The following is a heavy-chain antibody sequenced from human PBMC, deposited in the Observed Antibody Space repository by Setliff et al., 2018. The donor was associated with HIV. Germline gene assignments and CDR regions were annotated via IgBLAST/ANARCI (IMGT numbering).Heavy chain of an antibody. V-gene: IGHV3-30*02. CDR1: GITFSDFG. J-gene: IGHJ4*02. Sequence: PGGSLRLSCEVSGITFSDFGMYWVRQAPGKGLEWVAMIRHDGSYGYYTESVKDRFTVSRDNSKNTVDLHMNSLRAEDTAVYYCAKCGGVTCYSASWYFDYWGQGTLVTVSS. D-gene: IGHD2-15*01. CDR3: AKCGGVTCYSASWYFDY. CDR2: IRHDGSYG.